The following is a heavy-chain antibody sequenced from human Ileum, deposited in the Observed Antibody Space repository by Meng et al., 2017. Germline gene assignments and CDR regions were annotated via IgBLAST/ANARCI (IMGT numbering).Heavy chain of an antibody. J-gene: IGHJ4*02. CDR1: GYIFTRYG. D-gene: IGHD4-23*01. CDR2: ISAYSGNT. CDR3: ARDTVGTTLGDY. V-gene: IGHV1-18*01. Sequence: QVQLAQTGAEVKKPGAPVKGYCKASGYIFTRYGIGWVRQAPGQGLEWMGWISAYSGNTKYAQKLQGRVTMTTDTSTSTAYMELRNLRSDDTAVYYCARDTVGTTLGDYWGQGTLVTVSS.